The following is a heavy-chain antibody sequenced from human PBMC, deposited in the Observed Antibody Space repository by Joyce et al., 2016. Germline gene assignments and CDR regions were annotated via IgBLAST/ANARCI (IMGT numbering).Heavy chain of an antibody. J-gene: IGHJ4*02. CDR1: GFTFNTVR. CDR2: IGTDGSFT. Sequence: EVQLVESGGGLILPGGSLRISCTATGFTFNTVRMQWVRQAPGKGLVWVSVIGTDGSFTNYVDSVKGRFTISRDNAKSTLFLEMNSLRPDDTAVYYCASMRLGAWGQGTEVTVSS. V-gene: IGHV3-74*01. CDR3: ASMRLGA. D-gene: IGHD3-16*01.